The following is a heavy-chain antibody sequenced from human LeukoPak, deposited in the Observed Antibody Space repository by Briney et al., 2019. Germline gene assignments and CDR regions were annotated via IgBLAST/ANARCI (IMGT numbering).Heavy chain of an antibody. J-gene: IGHJ4*02. CDR1: GGSISSYY. CDR3: ARAVYGAAIDY. D-gene: IGHD4-17*01. V-gene: IGHV4-59*01. Sequence: PSETLSLTCTVSGGSISSYYWSWIRQPPGKGLEWIGYIYYSGSTNYNPSLKSRVTISVDTSKNQVSLKLSSVTAADTAVYYCARAVYGAAIDYWGQGTLVTVSS. CDR2: IYYSGST.